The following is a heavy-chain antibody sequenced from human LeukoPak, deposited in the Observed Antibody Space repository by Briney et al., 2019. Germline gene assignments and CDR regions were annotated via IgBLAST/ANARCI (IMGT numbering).Heavy chain of an antibody. Sequence: PGGSLRLSCAASGLTFSAYSINWVRQAPGRGLGWVSSISSSGTYIYYADSVKGRFTISRDNAKNSLSLQMNSLRAEDTAVYYCARDFRYSGSYHHWFDPWGQGTLVTVSS. CDR3: ARDFRYSGSYHHWFDP. V-gene: IGHV3-21*01. J-gene: IGHJ5*02. CDR2: ISSSGTYI. D-gene: IGHD1-26*01. CDR1: GLTFSAYS.